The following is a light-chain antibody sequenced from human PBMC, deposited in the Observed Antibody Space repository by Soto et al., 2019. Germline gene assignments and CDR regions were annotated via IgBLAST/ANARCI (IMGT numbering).Light chain of an antibody. J-gene: IGKJ4*01. CDR3: LT. CDR2: AAS. CDR1: QGISNY. Sequence: IQLTQSPSSLSASVGDRVTITCRASQGISNYLAWYQQKPGKVPKLLIYAASTLQSGVPSRFSGSGSGTDFTLTISSLQPEDVATYHELTFGGGTKVDIK. V-gene: IGKV1-27*01.